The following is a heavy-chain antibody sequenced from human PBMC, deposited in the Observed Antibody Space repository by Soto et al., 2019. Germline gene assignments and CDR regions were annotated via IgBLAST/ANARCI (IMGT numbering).Heavy chain of an antibody. CDR2: ITSDGKRK. D-gene: IGHD3-10*01. V-gene: IGHV3-74*01. J-gene: IGHJ4*02. CDR3: ARGGVEPFDY. CDR1: GFTFSGYA. Sequence: GTLRHPCADSGFTFSGYAMRWVRQRPVEGLVVVSRITSDGKRKAYADSVRGRFPISRDDPESELHIQMKNLRAEDTAVYYWARGGVEPFDYWGQGVLVTVSS.